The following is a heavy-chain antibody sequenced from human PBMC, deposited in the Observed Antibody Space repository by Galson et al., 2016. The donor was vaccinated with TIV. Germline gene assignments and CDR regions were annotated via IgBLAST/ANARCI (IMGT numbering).Heavy chain of an antibody. V-gene: IGHV1-8*01. CDR1: GYSFTSYD. D-gene: IGHD6-19*01. CDR2: MNPNSGKT. J-gene: IGHJ6*02. CDR3: ARNYTSDYYYGMDI. Sequence: SVKVSCKASGYSFTSYDFNWVRQATGQGLEWMGWMNPNSGKTGYAQKFQGRVTMTRDTSISTVYMELSSLRSEDTAVYYCARNYTSDYYYGMDIWGQGTTVTVSS.